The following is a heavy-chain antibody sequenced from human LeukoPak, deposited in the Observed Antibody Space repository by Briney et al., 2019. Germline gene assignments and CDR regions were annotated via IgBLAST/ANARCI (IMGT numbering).Heavy chain of an antibody. J-gene: IGHJ4*02. V-gene: IGHV4-38-2*02. CDR3: ARGPPYDY. CDR1: GYSISSGYY. CDR2: IFHSGST. Sequence: PSETLSLTCTVSGYSISSGYYWGWIRQPPGKGLEWIGSIFHSGSTYYNPSLKSRVTISVDTSKNQFSLKLNSLTAADTAVYYCARGPPYDYWGQGTLVTVSS.